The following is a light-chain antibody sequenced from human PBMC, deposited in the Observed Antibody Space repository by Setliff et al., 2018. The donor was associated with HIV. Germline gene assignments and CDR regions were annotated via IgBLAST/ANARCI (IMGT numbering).Light chain of an antibody. J-gene: IGKJ2*01. CDR2: KVS. CDR3: MQRTHWPPYT. CDR1: LSLVHSDGNTY. Sequence: DVVMTQSPLSLTVTLGQPASVSCSSTLSLVHSDGNTYLSWFHQRPGQSPRRLLYKVSYRGSGVPDRFSGSGSDTDFTLKISRVEAEDAGVYYCMQRTHWPPYTFGQGTKVDIK. V-gene: IGKV2-30*02.